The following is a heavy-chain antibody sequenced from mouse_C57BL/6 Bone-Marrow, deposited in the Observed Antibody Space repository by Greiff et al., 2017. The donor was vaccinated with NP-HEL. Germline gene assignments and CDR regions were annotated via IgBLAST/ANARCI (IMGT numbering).Heavy chain of an antibody. CDR1: GYTFTSYT. Sequence: QVQLQESGAELARPGASVKMSCKASGYTFTSYTMHWVKQRPGPGLEWIGYINPSSGYTKYNQKFKDKATLTADKSSSTAYMQLSSLTSEDSAVYYCARGEIYYGYDGYYAMDYWGQGTSVTVSS. V-gene: IGHV1-4*01. D-gene: IGHD2-2*01. CDR3: ARGEIYYGYDGYYAMDY. CDR2: INPSSGYT. J-gene: IGHJ4*01.